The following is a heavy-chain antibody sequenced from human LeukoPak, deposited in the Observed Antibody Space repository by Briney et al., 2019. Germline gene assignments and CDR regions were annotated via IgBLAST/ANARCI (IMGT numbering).Heavy chain of an antibody. V-gene: IGHV3-23*01. CDR3: PKVVISWGPTSQDY. CDR2: ISGNGGNT. CDR1: GFTFSSYA. Sequence: GGSLRLSCAASGFTFSSYAMSWVRQAPGKGLDWVSTISGNGGNTYYADSVKGRFTLSRDNSKNTLYLQINTLRAEDLAVYYCPKVVISWGPTSQDYWGQGTLVTVSS. D-gene: IGHD6-13*01. J-gene: IGHJ4*02.